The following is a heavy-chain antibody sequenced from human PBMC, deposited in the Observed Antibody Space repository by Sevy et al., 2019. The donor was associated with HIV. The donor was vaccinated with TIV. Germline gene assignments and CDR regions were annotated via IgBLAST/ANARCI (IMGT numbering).Heavy chain of an antibody. V-gene: IGHV1-18*01. D-gene: IGHD6-19*01. Sequence: ASVEVSCKASGYTFSNYGISWVRQAPGQGLEWMGWISAYNGKTNYTEKLQGRVTMTTDTSTGTGYMELRSLRSDDTAVYFCARVGSSGWTPWGQGTLVTVSS. CDR1: GYTFSNYG. CDR3: ARVGSSGWTP. CDR2: ISAYNGKT. J-gene: IGHJ4*02.